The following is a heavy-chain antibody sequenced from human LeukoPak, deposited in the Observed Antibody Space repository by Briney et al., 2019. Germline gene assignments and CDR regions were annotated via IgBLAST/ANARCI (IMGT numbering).Heavy chain of an antibody. CDR3: ARGFGEVIRSDYYYYGMDV. CDR2: IYYSGTT. V-gene: IGHV4-59*01. CDR1: GGSMSRYY. J-gene: IGHJ6*02. Sequence: PSETLSLTCTVSGGSMSRYYCSWIRQSPGKDLEWIAYIYYSGTTHYNPSLKSRVTISIDPSKNQFSLGLSSVTAADTAVYYCARGFGEVIRSDYYYYGMDVWGQGTTVSVTS. D-gene: IGHD3-3*01.